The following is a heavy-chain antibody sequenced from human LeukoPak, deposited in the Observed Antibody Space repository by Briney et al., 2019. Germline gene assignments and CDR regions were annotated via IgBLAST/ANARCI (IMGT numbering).Heavy chain of an antibody. CDR1: GGSISSYY. D-gene: IGHD6-6*01. CDR2: IYTSGST. Sequence: SETLSLTCTVYGGSISSYYWSWIRQPAGKGLEWIGRIYTSGSTNYNPSLKSRVTMSVDTSKNQFSLKLSSVTAADTAVYYCARDPARPEDYYYYYMDVWGKGTTVTVSS. CDR3: ARDPARPEDYYYYYMDV. J-gene: IGHJ6*03. V-gene: IGHV4-4*07.